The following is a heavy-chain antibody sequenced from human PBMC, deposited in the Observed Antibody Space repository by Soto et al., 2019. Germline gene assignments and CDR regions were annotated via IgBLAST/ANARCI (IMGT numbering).Heavy chain of an antibody. V-gene: IGHV1-69*12. D-gene: IGHD5-12*01. CDR2: IVPIVDTS. CDR1: GGTFSSYA. Sequence: QVQLVQSGAEVRQPASSVKVSCKPSGGTFSSYAISWVRQAPGQGLEWMGGIVPIVDTSTYAQKFQGRVTITADESKSTVYMELSSLRSDDTAVYYCVRVVAIPGYPDNWGQGTLVTVSS. CDR3: VRVVAIPGYPDN. J-gene: IGHJ4*02.